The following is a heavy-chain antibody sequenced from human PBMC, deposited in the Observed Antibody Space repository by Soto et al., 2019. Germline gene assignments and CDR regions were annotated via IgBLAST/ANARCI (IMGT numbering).Heavy chain of an antibody. J-gene: IGHJ5*02. Sequence: SETLSLTCTVSGGSISSYYWSWIRQPPGKGLEWIGEINHRGSTNYNPSLKSRVTISVDTSKNQFSLELNSVTTADTAVYYCARKRRYCSGASCYAWWSDPWGQGTVVTVSS. D-gene: IGHD2-2*01. CDR3: ARKRRYCSGASCYAWWSDP. CDR2: INHRGST. CDR1: GGSISSYY. V-gene: IGHV4-34*01.